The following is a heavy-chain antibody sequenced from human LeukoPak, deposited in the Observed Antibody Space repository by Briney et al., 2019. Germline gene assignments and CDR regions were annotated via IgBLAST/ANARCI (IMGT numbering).Heavy chain of an antibody. V-gene: IGHV3-20*04. CDR3: ASMVRGISDYYLDY. D-gene: IGHD3-10*01. J-gene: IGHJ4*02. Sequence: GGSLRLSCAASGFTFDDYGMSWVRQAPGKGLEWVSGINWNGGSTGYTDSVKGRFTISRDNAKNSLYLQMNSPRGEDTAVYYCASMVRGISDYYLDYWGQGTLVTVSS. CDR2: INWNGGST. CDR1: GFTFDDYG.